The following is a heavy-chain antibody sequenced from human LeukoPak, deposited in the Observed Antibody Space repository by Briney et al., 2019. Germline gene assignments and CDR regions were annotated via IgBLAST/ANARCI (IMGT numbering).Heavy chain of an antibody. CDR2: ITPLFGTA. CDR1: GGTFSKYT. D-gene: IGHD3-3*02. J-gene: IGHJ5*02. CDR3: ARDSSDIRSLFAP. Sequence: ASVKVSCKTSGGTFSKYTISWVRQRPGQGLEWMGGITPLFGTANYAQKFQGRVTITADESASTAYMELSSLRSEDTAVYYCARDSSDIRSLFAPWGQGTLVTVSS. V-gene: IGHV1-69*13.